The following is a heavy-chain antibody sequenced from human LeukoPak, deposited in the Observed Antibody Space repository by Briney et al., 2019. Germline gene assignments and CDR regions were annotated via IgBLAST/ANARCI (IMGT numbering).Heavy chain of an antibody. CDR2: IRYDGSNK. V-gene: IGHV3-30*02. D-gene: IGHD6-19*01. J-gene: IGHJ5*02. CDR3: AKAPGSSGRYGSHWFDP. CDR1: GFTFSSYG. Sequence: GGSPRLSCAASGFTFSSYGMHWVRQAPGKGLEWVAFIRYDGSNKYYADSVKGRFTISRDNAKNPLCLQMNSLRAEDTALYYCAKAPGSSGRYGSHWFDPWGQGTLVTVSS.